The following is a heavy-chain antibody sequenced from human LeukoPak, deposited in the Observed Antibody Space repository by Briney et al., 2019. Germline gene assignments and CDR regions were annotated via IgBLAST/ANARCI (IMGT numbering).Heavy chain of an antibody. V-gene: IGHV4-39*01. J-gene: IGHJ4*02. Sequence: TSETLSLTCTVSGGSISTSNYYWGWVRQPPGKGLEWIGNIYYSGTTYYNPSLKSRVTISVDTSRNQFSLKLSSVTAADTAVYYCARHVWEQWLPYYFDYWGQGTLVTVSS. CDR2: IYYSGTT. D-gene: IGHD6-19*01. CDR3: ARHVWEQWLPYYFDY. CDR1: GGSISTSNYY.